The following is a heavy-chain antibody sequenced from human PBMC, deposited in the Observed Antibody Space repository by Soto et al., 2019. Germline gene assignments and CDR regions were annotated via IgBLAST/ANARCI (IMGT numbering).Heavy chain of an antibody. D-gene: IGHD6-25*01. CDR2: INHSGST. Sequence: QVQLQQWGAGLLKPSETLSLTCAVYGGSFSGYYWSWIRQPPGKGLEWIGEINHSGSTNYNRSLKSRVTISVDTSKNQFSLKLSSVTAADTAVYYCARGRIAAMKAFDYWGQGTLVTVSS. J-gene: IGHJ4*02. CDR1: GGSFSGYY. CDR3: ARGRIAAMKAFDY. V-gene: IGHV4-34*01.